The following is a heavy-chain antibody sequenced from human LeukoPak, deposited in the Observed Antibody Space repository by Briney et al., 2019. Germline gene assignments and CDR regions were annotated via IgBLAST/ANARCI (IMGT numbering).Heavy chain of an antibody. CDR3: ARDQGIFDY. CDR1: GFTFSSYS. CDR2: ISSSSKTI. Sequence: GGSLRRSCAASGFTFSSYSMNWVRQAPGKGLEWVSYISSSSKTIYYADSVKGRFTISRDNAKNSLYLQMNSLRGEDSAVYYCARDQGIFDYWGQGTLVTVSS. V-gene: IGHV3-48*01. J-gene: IGHJ4*02.